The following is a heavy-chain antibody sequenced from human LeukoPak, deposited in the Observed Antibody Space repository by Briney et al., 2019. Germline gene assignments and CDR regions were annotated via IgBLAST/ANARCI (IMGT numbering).Heavy chain of an antibody. D-gene: IGHD6-19*01. CDR2: ISSSSSTI. Sequence: GGSLRLSCAAFGFTLSDYSMNWVRQAPGKGLEWVSYISSSSSTIYYADSVKGRFTISRDNAKNSLSLQMNSLRAEDTAVYYCARITIDSRGWYHFDSWGQGTLVTVSS. CDR3: ARITIDSRGWYHFDS. CDR1: GFTLSDYS. J-gene: IGHJ4*02. V-gene: IGHV3-48*04.